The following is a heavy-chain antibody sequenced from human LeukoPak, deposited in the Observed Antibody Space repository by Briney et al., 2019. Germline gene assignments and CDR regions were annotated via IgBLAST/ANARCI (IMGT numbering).Heavy chain of an antibody. CDR3: TRSSSWYLVNWYFDL. Sequence: GGSLRLSCAASGFTFSSYAMSWVRQASGKGLEWVGRIRSKANSYATAYAASVKGRFTISRDDSKNTAYLQMNSLKTEDTAVYYCTRSSSWYLVNWYFDLWGRGTLVTVSS. CDR2: IRSKANSYAT. D-gene: IGHD6-13*01. V-gene: IGHV3-73*01. J-gene: IGHJ2*01. CDR1: GFTFSSYA.